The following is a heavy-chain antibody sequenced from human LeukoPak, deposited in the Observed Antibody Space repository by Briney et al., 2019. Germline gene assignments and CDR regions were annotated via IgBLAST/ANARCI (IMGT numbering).Heavy chain of an antibody. J-gene: IGHJ4*02. CDR1: GFTFSSYS. CDR3: ASSSGWYDFDY. Sequence: GGSLRLSCAASGFTFSSYSMNWVRQAPGKGLEWVSYISSSSSTIYYADSVKGRFTISRDNAKNSLYLQMNSLRAEDTAVYYCASSSGWYDFDYWGQGTLVTVSS. CDR2: ISSSSSTI. V-gene: IGHV3-48*01. D-gene: IGHD6-19*01.